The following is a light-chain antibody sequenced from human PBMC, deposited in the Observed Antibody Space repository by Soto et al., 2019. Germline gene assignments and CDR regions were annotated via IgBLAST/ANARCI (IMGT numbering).Light chain of an antibody. Sequence: DIQLTQCPSFLSASVGDTVTISCRASQGISRFLAWYQQKPGKAPQLLIYETSTLQSGVPSRFSGSGSGTELSLTINSLQPEDFATYFCQQLSSSITFGGGTKVDIK. CDR2: ETS. J-gene: IGKJ4*01. CDR1: QGISRF. CDR3: QQLSSSIT. V-gene: IGKV1-9*01.